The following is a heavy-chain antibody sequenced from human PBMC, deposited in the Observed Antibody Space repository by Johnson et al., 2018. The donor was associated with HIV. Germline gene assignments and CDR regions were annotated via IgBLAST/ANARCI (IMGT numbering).Heavy chain of an antibody. V-gene: IGHV3-30*04. J-gene: IGHJ3*02. D-gene: IGHD2-15*01. Sequence: QVQLVESGGGVVQPGRSLRLSCAASGFTFSSYAMHWVRQAPGKGLEWVAVISYAGSNKYYADSVKGRFTISRDNSKNTLYLQMNSLRAEDTAVYYCAGESCLGRLAHAFDIWGQGTMVTVSS. CDR3: AGESCLGRLAHAFDI. CDR2: ISYAGSNK. CDR1: GFTFSSYA.